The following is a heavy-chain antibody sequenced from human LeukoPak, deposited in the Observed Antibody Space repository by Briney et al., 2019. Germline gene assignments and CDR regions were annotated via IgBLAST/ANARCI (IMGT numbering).Heavy chain of an antibody. CDR1: GGSCDDYY. D-gene: IGHD5-24*01. CDR2: IHPHGIC. CDR3: SRGRDRSKAGDH. Sequence: SETLSLTCDVSGGSCDDYYCSWIRQPPGKGLEWIGEIHPHGICYYNSSLMSRVTISIDTSKSQFSLRLTSVTAADTAIYYCSRGRDRSKAGDHWGQGSLVAVSS. V-gene: IGHV4-34*01. J-gene: IGHJ4*02.